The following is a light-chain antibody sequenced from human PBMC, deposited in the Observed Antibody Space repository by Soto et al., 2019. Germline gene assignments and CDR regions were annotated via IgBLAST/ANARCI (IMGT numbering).Light chain of an antibody. Sequence: QSVLTQPASVSGSPGQSITISCTGTSSDVGAYNYDSWYQQYPGEAPKVIIYDVSHRPAGVSNRFSGSKSGNTASLTISGLQTHDEADYYCSPYTSATTYVFGTGTKVTVL. V-gene: IGLV2-14*01. CDR3: SPYTSATTYV. J-gene: IGLJ1*01. CDR1: SSDVGAYNY. CDR2: DVS.